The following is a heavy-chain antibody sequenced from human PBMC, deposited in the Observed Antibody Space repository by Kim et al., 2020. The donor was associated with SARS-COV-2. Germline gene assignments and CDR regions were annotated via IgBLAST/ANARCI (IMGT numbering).Heavy chain of an antibody. Sequence: GGCVSLSCVASGSCLRTSWMSWVRPAPWPGLAWLANIKQNGGDIRFVDSVEGRFTISRDNAKNSLYLQMNSLRVEDTAVYYCAGGSGWLIESWGQGTLVT. CDR2: IKQNGGDI. CDR3: AGGSGWLIES. V-gene: IGHV3-7*01. CDR1: GSCLRTSW. D-gene: IGHD6-19*01. J-gene: IGHJ4*02.